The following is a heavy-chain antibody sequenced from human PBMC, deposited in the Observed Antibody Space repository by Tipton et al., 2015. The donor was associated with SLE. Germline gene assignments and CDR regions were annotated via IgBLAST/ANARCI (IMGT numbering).Heavy chain of an antibody. J-gene: IGHJ3*02. V-gene: IGHV1-18*01. Sequence: QLVQSGAEVKKPGASVKVSCRASGYTFTSYDISWVRQAPGQGLEWMGRISSYNGDTNSAQNLQGRVTMTTDTSTSTAYMELRSLRSDDTAVYDCAREAGLAWYEGDAFDIWGQGTMVTVSS. CDR1: GYTFTSYD. CDR3: AREAGLAWYEGDAFDI. D-gene: IGHD2-15*01. CDR2: ISSYNGDT.